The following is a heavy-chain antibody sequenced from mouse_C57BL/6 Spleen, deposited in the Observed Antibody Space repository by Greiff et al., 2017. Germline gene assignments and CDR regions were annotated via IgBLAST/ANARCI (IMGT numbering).Heavy chain of an antibody. CDR1: GFTFSSYA. V-gene: IGHV5-9-1*02. CDR2: ISSGGDYI. D-gene: IGHD3-2*02. J-gene: IGHJ2*01. CDR3: TRDEAGLDY. Sequence: EVKLMESGEGLVKPGGSLKLSCAASGFTFSSYAMSWVRQTPEKRLEWVAYISSGGDYIYYADTVKGRFTISRDNARNTLYLQMSSLKSEDTAMYYCTRDEAGLDYWGQGTTLTVSS.